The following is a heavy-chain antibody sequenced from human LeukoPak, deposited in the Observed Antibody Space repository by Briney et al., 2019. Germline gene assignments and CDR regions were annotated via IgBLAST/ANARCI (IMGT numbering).Heavy chain of an antibody. V-gene: IGHV3-30*02. CDR1: GFTFSSYG. Sequence: PGRSLRLSGAASGFTFSSYGMHWVRQAPGKGLEWGAFIRYDGSNKYYAESVKGRLTISRDNSKNTLYLQMNSLRAEDTAVYYCAKGRGDIVVVPAATHWGQGTLVTVSS. CDR3: AKGRGDIVVVPAATH. J-gene: IGHJ4*02. D-gene: IGHD2-2*01. CDR2: IRYDGSNK.